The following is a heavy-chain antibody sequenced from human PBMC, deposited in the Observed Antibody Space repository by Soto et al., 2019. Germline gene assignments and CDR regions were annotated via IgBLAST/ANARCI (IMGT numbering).Heavy chain of an antibody. V-gene: IGHV4-30-4*01. J-gene: IGHJ2*01. D-gene: IGHD2-2*01. CDR3: AGVRPAYFDL. CDR2: IYYSGST. Sequence: QVQLQESGPGLVKPSQTLSLTCTVSGGSISSGDYYWSWIRQPPGKGLEWIGYIYYSGSTYYNPSLKSRATTSVATTNPQFSLMPSSVTAADTALYYCAGVRPAYFDLWGRGTLVTVSS. CDR1: GGSISSGDYY.